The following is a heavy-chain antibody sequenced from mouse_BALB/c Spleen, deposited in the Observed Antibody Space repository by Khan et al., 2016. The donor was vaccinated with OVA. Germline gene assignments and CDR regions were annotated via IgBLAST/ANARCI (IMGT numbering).Heavy chain of an antibody. V-gene: IGHV1S41*01. CDR1: GYNFSSYW. CDR3: ARNRYKFDY. Sequence: DLVKPGASVKLSCKASGYNFSSYWINWIKQRPGQGLEWIGRIAPGSGSIDYNEMFKDKAILTVDTSSSTAYIQLSSLSSEDSAVYFCARNRYKFDYWGQGTTLTVSS. J-gene: IGHJ2*01. D-gene: IGHD1-1*01. CDR2: IAPGSGSI.